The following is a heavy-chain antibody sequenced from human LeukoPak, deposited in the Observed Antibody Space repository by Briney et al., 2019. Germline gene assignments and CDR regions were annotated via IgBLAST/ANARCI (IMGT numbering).Heavy chain of an antibody. J-gene: IGHJ6*02. CDR3: ARGGGYEEYYYYGMDV. CDR2: ISCFDDST. V-gene: IGHV3-21*01. D-gene: IGHD5-12*01. Sequence: GGSLRLSCAASGFDFSSYNMIWVRQSPGKGLEWVSSISCFDDSTYYADSLKGRVTISRDNAKNSLSLQMHSLRAEDTAVYYCARGGGYEEYYYYGMDVWGQGTTVTVSS. CDR1: GFDFSSYN.